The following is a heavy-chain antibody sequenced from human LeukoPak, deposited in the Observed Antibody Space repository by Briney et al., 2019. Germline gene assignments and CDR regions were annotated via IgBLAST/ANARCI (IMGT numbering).Heavy chain of an antibody. J-gene: IGHJ3*02. V-gene: IGHV3-30*03. Sequence: GGSLRLSCAASGFTFSSYGMHWVRQAPGKGLEWVAVISYDGTTKYYVDSVKGRFTISRDNAKTSVYLQMNSLRAEDTAVYYCASCYGSGSYYRAFDIWGQGTMVTVSS. D-gene: IGHD3-10*01. CDR1: GFTFSSYG. CDR3: ASCYGSGSYYRAFDI. CDR2: ISYDGTTK.